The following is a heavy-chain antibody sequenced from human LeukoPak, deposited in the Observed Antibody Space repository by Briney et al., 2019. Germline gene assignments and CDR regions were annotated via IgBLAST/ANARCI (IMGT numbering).Heavy chain of an antibody. CDR1: GFTVSSNY. J-gene: IGHJ4*02. CDR3: AGARGSNYGSLVD. V-gene: IGHV3-53*01. Sequence: PGGSQRVSCEASGFTVSSNYMRWVRQAPGKGLEWVSVIYSGDSGFYADSVKDRFSISSDNYKNTPYLQVTSLRAEDEPVYYCAGARGSNYGSLVDCGQGALVTDSS. CDR2: IYSGDSG. D-gene: IGHD5-18*01.